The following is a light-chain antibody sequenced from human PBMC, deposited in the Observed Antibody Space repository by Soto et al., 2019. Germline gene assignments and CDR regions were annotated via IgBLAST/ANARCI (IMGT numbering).Light chain of an antibody. Sequence: DIQMTQPPSTLSASVGDRVTITCRASQSISSWLAWYQQKPGKAPKLLIFETSTLQSGVPSRFTGAGSGTDFTLTISSLQPEDFATYYCQESFYAPPTFGQGTKVDIK. CDR2: ETS. CDR1: QSISSW. CDR3: QESFYAPPT. V-gene: IGKV1-5*01. J-gene: IGKJ1*01.